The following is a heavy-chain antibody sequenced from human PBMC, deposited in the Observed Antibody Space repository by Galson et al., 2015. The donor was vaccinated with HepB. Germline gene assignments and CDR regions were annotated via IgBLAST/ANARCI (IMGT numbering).Heavy chain of an antibody. CDR3: ALRGATNWFDP. Sequence: SLRLSCAASGFTFSTYWPHWVRQAPGEGLVWVSRINGDGSSTSYADSVKGRFTISRDNSKNTLYLQMNSLRAEDTAVYYCALRGATNWFDPWGQGTLVTVSS. D-gene: IGHD5-12*01. CDR2: INGDGSST. CDR1: GFTFSTYW. V-gene: IGHV3-74*01. J-gene: IGHJ5*02.